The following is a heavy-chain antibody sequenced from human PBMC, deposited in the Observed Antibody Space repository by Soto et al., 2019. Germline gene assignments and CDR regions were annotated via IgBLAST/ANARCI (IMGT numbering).Heavy chain of an antibody. CDR3: ARDRQPSTYVGLNV. V-gene: IGHV3-11*01. D-gene: IGHD3-16*01. CDR1: GFTFGVHY. CDR2: ISDSGTTI. J-gene: IGHJ6*02. Sequence: PGGSLRLSXVASGFTFGVHYMSWIRQTPGKGLEWISYISDSGTTINYASSVTGRFTISRDNAKNSLYLQMDSLRAEDTAVYYCARDRQPSTYVGLNVWGQGTTVTVSS.